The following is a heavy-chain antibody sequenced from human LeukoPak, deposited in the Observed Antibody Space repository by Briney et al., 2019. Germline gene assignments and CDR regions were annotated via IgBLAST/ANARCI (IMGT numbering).Heavy chain of an antibody. CDR2: IYHSGST. V-gene: IGHV4-34*01. CDR1: GGSFSGYY. D-gene: IGHD3-10*01. CDR3: ARDLHGYYYGSGSSSGHFDY. Sequence: SETLSLTCAVYGGSFSGYYWSWIRQPPGKGLEWIGYIYHSGSTYYNPSLKSRVTISVDRSKNQFSLKLSSVTAADTAVYYCARDLHGYYYGSGSSSGHFDYWGQGTLVTVSS. J-gene: IGHJ4*02.